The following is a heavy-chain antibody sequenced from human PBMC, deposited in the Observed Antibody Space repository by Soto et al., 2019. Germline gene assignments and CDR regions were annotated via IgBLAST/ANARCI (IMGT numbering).Heavy chain of an antibody. D-gene: IGHD4-4*01. V-gene: IGHV1-8*01. CDR2: INPNSGNT. CDR3: ATGIKCCAYTNWFDP. J-gene: IGHJ5*02. CDR1: GYTFTSYD. Sequence: QVQLVQSGAEVKKPGASVKVSCKASGYTFTSYDINWVRQATGQRLEYLGWINPNSGNTAYVQKFQCRATMTWDTSVNTDYMELRSVRSEVWYVYCCATGIKCCAYTNWFDPWGQGALVTVSS.